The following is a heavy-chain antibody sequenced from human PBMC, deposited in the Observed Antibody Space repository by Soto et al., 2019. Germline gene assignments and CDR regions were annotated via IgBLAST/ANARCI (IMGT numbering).Heavy chain of an antibody. CDR2: IIPIVGTG. CDR3: ARVVILVPTASTHYYYQMDV. V-gene: IGHV1-69*01. D-gene: IGHD2-2*01. CDR1: GGTFSNYA. J-gene: IGHJ6*02. Sequence: QVQLVQSGAEVRKPGSSVTVSCKASGGTFSNYAISWVRQAPGQGLAWMGGIIPIVGTGSYAQKFQGRVTITADAPTTTAYMELSSLRFEDTAVYYCARVVILVPTASTHYYYQMDVWGPGTTVTVSS.